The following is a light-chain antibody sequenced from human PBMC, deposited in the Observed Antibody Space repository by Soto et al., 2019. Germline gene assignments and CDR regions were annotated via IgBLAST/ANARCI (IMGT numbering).Light chain of an antibody. Sequence: DIQMTQSPSTLSASVGDGVTITCRASQSIISWLAWYQQKPGKAPALLIYSASTLQSGVPSRFSGSGSETEFSLTIRALQPEDFATYYCQQLSRYPLTFGGGTKVDIK. CDR3: QQLSRYPLT. V-gene: IGKV1-5*01. CDR2: SAS. CDR1: QSIISW. J-gene: IGKJ4*01.